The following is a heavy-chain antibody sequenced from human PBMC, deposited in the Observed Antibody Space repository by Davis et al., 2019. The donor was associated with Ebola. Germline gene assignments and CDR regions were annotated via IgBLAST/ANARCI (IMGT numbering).Heavy chain of an antibody. Sequence: SETLSLTCTVSGDSVSGYYWSWIRQPPGKGLEWIGYIYYSGSTNYNPPLKSRVTISVDTSKNQFSLKLSSVTAADTAVYYCARVNYDFWSGYANWFDPWGQGTLVTVSS. D-gene: IGHD3-3*01. J-gene: IGHJ5*02. CDR2: IYYSGST. CDR3: ARVNYDFWSGYANWFDP. CDR1: GDSVSGYY. V-gene: IGHV4-59*02.